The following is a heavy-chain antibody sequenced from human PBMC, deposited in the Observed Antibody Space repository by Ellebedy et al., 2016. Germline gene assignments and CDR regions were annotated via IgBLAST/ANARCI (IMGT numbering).Heavy chain of an antibody. CDR3: ARRGVLEWLNYFDY. CDR1: GGSISSSSYY. V-gene: IGHV4-39*01. J-gene: IGHJ4*02. CDR2: IYYSGST. D-gene: IGHD3-3*01. Sequence: SETLSLTXTVSGGSISSSSYYWGWIRQPPGKGLEWIGSIYYSGSTYYNPSLKSRVSISVDTSKNQFSLKLSSVTAADTAVYYCARRGVLEWLNYFDYWGQGTLVTVSS.